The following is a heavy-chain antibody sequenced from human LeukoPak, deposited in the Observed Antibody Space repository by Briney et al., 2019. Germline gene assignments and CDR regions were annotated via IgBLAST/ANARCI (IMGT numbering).Heavy chain of an antibody. CDR1: GYTFTSYD. J-gene: IGHJ6*02. CDR3: AREGGAYSNFGYYYGMDV. CDR2: MSPNSGDT. D-gene: IGHD4-11*01. V-gene: IGHV1-8*01. Sequence: ASVKVSCKASGYTFTSYDFNWVRQATGQRPEWMGWMSPNSGDTGYAQKFQDRITMTRNTSISTAYLELSSLRSEDTAVYYCAREGGAYSNFGYYYGMDVWGQGTTVTVSS.